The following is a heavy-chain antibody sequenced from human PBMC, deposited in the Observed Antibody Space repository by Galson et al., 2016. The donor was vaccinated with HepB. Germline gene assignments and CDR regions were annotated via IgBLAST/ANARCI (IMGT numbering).Heavy chain of an antibody. Sequence: SETLSLTCAVSGGSFTNNNWWSWVRQPPGKGLEWIGEMYHSGYTNYNPSLKSRVTMSLDKSKNQFSLRLFGVTAADTALYYCARQRVSLGSGDLFSVGDLFTVNWDFDLLGRGTNVIVSS. CDR3: ARQRVSLGSGDLFSVGDLFTVNWDFDL. V-gene: IGHV4-4*02. CDR2: MYHSGYT. CDR1: GGSFTNNNW. J-gene: IGHJ2*01. D-gene: IGHD3-10*01.